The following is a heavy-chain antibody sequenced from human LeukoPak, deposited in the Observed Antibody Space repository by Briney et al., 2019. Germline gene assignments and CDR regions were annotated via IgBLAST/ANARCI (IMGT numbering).Heavy chain of an antibody. CDR2: IYYSGST. CDR1: GGSISSGSYY. Sequence: SETLSLTCTVSGGSISSGSYYWGWIRQPPGKGLEWIGSIYYSGSTYYNPSLKSRVTISVDTSKNQFSLKLISVTAADTAVYYCARDVGTALVTGDYWGQGTLVTVSS. J-gene: IGHJ4*02. V-gene: IGHV4-39*07. D-gene: IGHD5-18*01. CDR3: ARDVGTALVTGDY.